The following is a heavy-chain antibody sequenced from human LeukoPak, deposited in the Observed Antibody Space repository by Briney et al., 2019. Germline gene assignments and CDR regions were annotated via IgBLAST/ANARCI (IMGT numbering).Heavy chain of an antibody. Sequence: GGSVPHFRAASGFTFSSYAVSWVRQAPGKGLEWVSAISGSGGSTNYAPSVKGPFTISRDNSKHTLYLQVNSLRAEDTAVYYCAKTLFYDRGHETFQHWGQETLVTVSS. V-gene: IGHV3-23*01. CDR3: AKTLFYDRGHETFQH. D-gene: IGHD2/OR15-2a*01. CDR1: GFTFSSYA. J-gene: IGHJ1*01. CDR2: ISGSGGST.